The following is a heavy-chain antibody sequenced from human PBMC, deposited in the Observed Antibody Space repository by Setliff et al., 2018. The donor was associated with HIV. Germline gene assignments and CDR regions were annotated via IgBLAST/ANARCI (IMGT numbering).Heavy chain of an antibody. V-gene: IGHV4-4*08. D-gene: IGHD3-22*01. CDR3: ARQETGMGSYYGDYYYYMDV. CDR1: GGSFTDYY. CDR2: VSASGTT. J-gene: IGHJ6*03. Sequence: KPSETLSLTCAVFGGSFTDYYWTWIRQPPGKGLEWIGYVSASGTTKYNPSLQSRVTISGDSSKNQFSLRLSSVTAADTAVYYCARQETGMGSYYGDYYYYMDVWGKGTTVTVSS.